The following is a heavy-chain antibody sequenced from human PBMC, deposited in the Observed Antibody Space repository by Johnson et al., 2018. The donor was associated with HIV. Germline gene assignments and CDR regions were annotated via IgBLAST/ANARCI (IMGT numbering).Heavy chain of an antibody. CDR1: GFSFSDYY. Sequence: VQVVESGGNLVKPGGSLRLSCAASGFSFSDYYMTWIRQAPGKGLEWVSYITSSGTSYCADSVKGRFTISRDNAKSSLYLQMTSLQAEDTAVYYCARIHSSSSLSGFDIWGQGTMVTLSS. CDR2: ITSSGTS. D-gene: IGHD6-6*01. V-gene: IGHV3-11*04. CDR3: ARIHSSSSLSGFDI. J-gene: IGHJ3*02.